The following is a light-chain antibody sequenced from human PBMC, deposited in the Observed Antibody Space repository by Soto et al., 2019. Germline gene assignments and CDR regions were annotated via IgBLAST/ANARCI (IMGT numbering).Light chain of an antibody. CDR2: ENN. CDR1: RSNIGNNY. CDR3: GTWDSRLSVVV. V-gene: IGLV1-51*02. J-gene: IGLJ2*01. Sequence: QSVLTQPPSVSAAPGQKVTISCSGSRSNIGNNYVSWYQQLPGTAPKLLIYENNKRPSGIPDRFSGSKSGTSATLGITGLQTGDEADYYCGTWDSRLSVVVFGGGTKVTVL.